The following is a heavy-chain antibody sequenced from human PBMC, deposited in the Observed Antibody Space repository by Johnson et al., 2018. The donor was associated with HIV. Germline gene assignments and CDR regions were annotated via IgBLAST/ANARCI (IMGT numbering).Heavy chain of an antibody. V-gene: IGHV3-66*03. J-gene: IGHJ3*02. D-gene: IGHD4-17*01. CDR3: AKGPIAVTTSAFDI. Sequence: VQLVESGGGLIQPGGSLRLSCAASGFSVSSNYMSWVRQAPGKGLEWVSVIYIGGNTYYADSVKGRFTISRDNAKSSLSLQMNSLRAEDTAVYYCAKGPIAVTTSAFDIWGQGTMVTVSS. CDR2: IYIGGNT. CDR1: GFSVSSNY.